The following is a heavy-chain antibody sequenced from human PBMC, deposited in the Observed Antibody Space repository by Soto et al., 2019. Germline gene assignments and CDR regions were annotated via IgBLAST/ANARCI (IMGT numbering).Heavy chain of an antibody. D-gene: IGHD3-10*01. CDR2: IFWDDDK. CDR1: GFSLSTGGVG. V-gene: IGHV2-5*02. Sequence: QITLKESGPTLVTPTQTLTLTCTFSGFSLSTGGVGWGWISQPSGKALQWCALIFWDDDKRSSPSRKSRLTSPKDSYKDQVVLTMTNLDHLDTATYYCTRLLRRYGSGSDYIVLGRVASRGDSFDSWGQGTLVTVSS. J-gene: IGHJ4*02. CDR3: TRLLRRYGSGSDYIVLGRVASRGDSFDS.